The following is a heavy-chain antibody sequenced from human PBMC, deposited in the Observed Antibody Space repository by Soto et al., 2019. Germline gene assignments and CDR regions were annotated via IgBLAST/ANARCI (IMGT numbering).Heavy chain of an antibody. CDR2: ISSSSSYI. Sequence: EVQLVESGGGLVKPGGSLRLSCAASGFTFSSYSMNWVRQAPGKGLEWVSSISSSSSYIYYADSVKGRFTISRDNAKNSLYLQMNSLRAEDTAVYYCARVLDDWNYPRWWFDPWGQGTLVTVSS. CDR3: ARVLDDWNYPRWWFDP. D-gene: IGHD1-7*01. J-gene: IGHJ5*02. V-gene: IGHV3-21*01. CDR1: GFTFSSYS.